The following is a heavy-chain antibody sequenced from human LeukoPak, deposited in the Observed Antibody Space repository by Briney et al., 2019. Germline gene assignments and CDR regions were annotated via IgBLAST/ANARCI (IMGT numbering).Heavy chain of an antibody. Sequence: GGSLRLSCAASGFTFSSYNMHWVRQAPGKGLEWVSSISSSSSYIYYADSVKGRFTISRDNAKNSLYLQMNSLRAEDTAVYYCAREGTARVSAYWGQGTLVTVSS. J-gene: IGHJ4*02. V-gene: IGHV3-21*01. D-gene: IGHD5-18*01. CDR3: AREGTARVSAY. CDR1: GFTFSSYN. CDR2: ISSSSSYI.